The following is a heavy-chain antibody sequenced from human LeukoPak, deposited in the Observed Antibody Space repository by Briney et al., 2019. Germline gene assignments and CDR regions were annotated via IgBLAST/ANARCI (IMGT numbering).Heavy chain of an antibody. CDR3: ARAYYDFWSGIYYYYYGMDV. Sequence: ASVKVSCKASGGTFSSYAISWVRQAPGQGLEWMGRIIPILGIANYAQKFQGRVTITADKSTSTAYMELSSLRSEDTAVYYCARAYYDFWSGIYYYYYGMDVWGQGTTATVSS. D-gene: IGHD3-3*01. J-gene: IGHJ6*02. CDR2: IIPILGIA. CDR1: GGTFSSYA. V-gene: IGHV1-69*04.